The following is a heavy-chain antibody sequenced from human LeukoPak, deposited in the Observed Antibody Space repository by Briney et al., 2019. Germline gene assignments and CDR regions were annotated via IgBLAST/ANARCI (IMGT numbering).Heavy chain of an antibody. J-gene: IGHJ4*02. CDR2: MNPSNNGA. V-gene: IGHV1-2*02. Sequence: EASVKVSCKASGYTFTDHYTHWVRQAPGQGLEWIGWMNPSNNGANYAQKFQGRVVMTRDTSISTAYVELTRLTSDDTAVYYCTTNAAALDYWGQGTLVTVSS. D-gene: IGHD6-13*01. CDR3: TTNAAALDY. CDR1: GYTFTDHY.